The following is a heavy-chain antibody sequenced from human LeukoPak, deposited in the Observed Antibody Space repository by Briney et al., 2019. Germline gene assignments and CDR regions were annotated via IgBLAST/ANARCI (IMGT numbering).Heavy chain of an antibody. CDR2: IIPIFGTT. Sequence: GASVKVSCKASGYTFTGYYMHWVRQAPGQGLEWVGGIIPIFGTTNYAQKFQGRVTITADESTSTAYMALSSLRSEDTAVYYCARNRRVVRGVIIVENYYYYMDVWGKGTTVTISS. J-gene: IGHJ6*03. CDR1: GYTFTGYY. V-gene: IGHV1-69*13. CDR3: ARNRRVVRGVIIVENYYYYMDV. D-gene: IGHD3-10*01.